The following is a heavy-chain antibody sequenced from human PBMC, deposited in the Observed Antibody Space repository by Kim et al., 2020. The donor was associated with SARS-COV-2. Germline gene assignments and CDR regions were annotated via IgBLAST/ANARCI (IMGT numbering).Heavy chain of an antibody. CDR2: ISWNSGSI. CDR3: ARADYYDSSVSYVY. V-gene: IGHV3-9*01. Sequence: GGSLRLSCAASGFTFDDYAMHWVRQASGKGLEWVPGISWNSGSIGYADSAKGRFTISRDNAKNSLYLQMDSLRAEDAALYYCARADYYDSSVSYVYWGQGTLVTVSS. D-gene: IGHD3-22*01. CDR1: GFTFDDYA. J-gene: IGHJ4*02.